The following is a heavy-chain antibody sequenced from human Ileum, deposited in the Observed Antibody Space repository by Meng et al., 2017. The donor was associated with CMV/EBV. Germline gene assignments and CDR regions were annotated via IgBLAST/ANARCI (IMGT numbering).Heavy chain of an antibody. J-gene: IGHJ3*01. CDR1: GFAFSDFW. CDR3: ARREILGYSEGLYAFNV. Sequence: GESLKISCAASGFAFSDFWMQWVRQAPGKGLEWVSNIKSDGTGANYGDSVKGRFTISRDNSKNTLYLQMDSLRTEDTAVYYCARREILGYSEGLYAFNVWGQGTMVTVSS. D-gene: IGHD5-18*01. CDR2: IKSDGTGA. V-gene: IGHV3-74*01.